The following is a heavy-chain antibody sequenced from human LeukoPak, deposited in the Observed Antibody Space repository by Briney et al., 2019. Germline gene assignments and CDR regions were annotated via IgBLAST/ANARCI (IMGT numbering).Heavy chain of an antibody. Sequence: AGSLRLSCAASGFTFSTYGMHWVRQAPGKGLEWVAFIRYDGSNTHYADSVKGRFTISGDNSKNTLYLQMNSLRAEDTAMYYCAKVVRYYYDSSGSALDYWGQGTQVTVSS. J-gene: IGHJ4*02. CDR3: AKVVRYYYDSSGSALDY. CDR1: GFTFSTYG. D-gene: IGHD3-22*01. V-gene: IGHV3-30*02. CDR2: IRYDGSNT.